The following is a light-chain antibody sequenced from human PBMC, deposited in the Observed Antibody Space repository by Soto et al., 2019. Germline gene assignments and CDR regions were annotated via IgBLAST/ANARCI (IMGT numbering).Light chain of an antibody. J-gene: IGKJ3*01. CDR3: QQYNNWPLFT. Sequence: EIVMTQSPATLSVSPGERATLSCRASQSVSSNLAWYQQIPGQAPRLLIYGASTRATGIPATFSGSGSGTEFTLTISSLQSEDFAVYYCQQYNNWPLFTFGPGTKVDIK. CDR2: GAS. CDR1: QSVSSN. V-gene: IGKV3-15*01.